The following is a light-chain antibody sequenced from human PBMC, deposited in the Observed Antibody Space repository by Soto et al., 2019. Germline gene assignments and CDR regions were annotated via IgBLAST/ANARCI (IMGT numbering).Light chain of an antibody. Sequence: EIVLTQSPGTLSLSPGERATVSCRASQSASSSYFAWYQQKPGQAPRLLISRAANRATGIPDRFSGSGSGADVTLAISRLEPEDLAVYYCQHYARSVGTFGQGTRVEIK. CDR2: RAA. CDR1: QSASSSY. V-gene: IGKV3-20*01. CDR3: QHYARSVGT. J-gene: IGKJ1*01.